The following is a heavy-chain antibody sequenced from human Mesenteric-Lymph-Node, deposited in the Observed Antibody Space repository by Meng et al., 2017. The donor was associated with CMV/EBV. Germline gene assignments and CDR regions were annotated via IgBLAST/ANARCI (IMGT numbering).Heavy chain of an antibody. V-gene: IGHV4-34*01. CDR3: ARRFYDSSGYYNLVDY. D-gene: IGHD3-22*01. J-gene: IGHJ4*02. Sequence: SETLSLTCVVFGGSFSGYYWGWIRQPPGQGLEWLGEISESGDINYNPPLKTRVTISIDPSQNHFSLKLKSVTAADTAVYYCARRFYDSSGYYNLVDYWGQGTLVTVSS. CDR2: ISESGDI. CDR1: GGSFSGYY.